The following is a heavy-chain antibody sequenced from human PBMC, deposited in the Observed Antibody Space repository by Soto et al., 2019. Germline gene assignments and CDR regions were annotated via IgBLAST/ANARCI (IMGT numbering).Heavy chain of an antibody. J-gene: IGHJ6*02. CDR3: AGSAYYHNRGMHV. CDR1: GGSISSGGYS. Sequence: QLQLQESGSGLVKPSQTLSLTCAVSGGSISSGGYSWSWIRQPPGKGLEWIGYIYHSGSTYYNPAHKSRVTISLDRSKTQFSVKPRSVTAADTAVNYWAGSAYYHNRGMHVWCQGTTGTVSS. V-gene: IGHV4-30-2*01. CDR2: IYHSGST. D-gene: IGHD3-22*01.